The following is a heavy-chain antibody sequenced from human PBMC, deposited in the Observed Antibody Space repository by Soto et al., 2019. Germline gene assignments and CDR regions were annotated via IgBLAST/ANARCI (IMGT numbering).Heavy chain of an antibody. J-gene: IGHJ6*02. CDR3: ARVGGDSGSRHFYYYGMDV. V-gene: IGHV1-69*02. D-gene: IGHD1-26*01. CDR2: IIPILGIA. CDR1: GGTFSSYT. Sequence: QVQLVQSGAAVKKPGSSVKVSCKASGGTFSSYTISWVRQAPGQGLEWMGRIIPILGIANYAQKFQGRVTITADKSTSTAYMELSSLRSEDTAVYYCARVGGDSGSRHFYYYGMDVWGQGTTVTVSS.